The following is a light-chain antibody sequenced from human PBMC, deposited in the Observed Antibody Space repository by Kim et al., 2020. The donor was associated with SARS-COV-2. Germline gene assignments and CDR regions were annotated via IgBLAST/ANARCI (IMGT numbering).Light chain of an antibody. Sequence: SSELTQDPAVSVALGQTVRITCQGDSHRSYYASWYQQKPGQPPVLVIYGKNNRPSGIPDRFSGSSSGNTASLTITGAQAEDEADYYCNSRDSSGNHLVFG. V-gene: IGLV3-19*01. CDR1: SHRSYY. CDR3: NSRDSSGNHLV. J-gene: IGLJ2*01. CDR2: GKN.